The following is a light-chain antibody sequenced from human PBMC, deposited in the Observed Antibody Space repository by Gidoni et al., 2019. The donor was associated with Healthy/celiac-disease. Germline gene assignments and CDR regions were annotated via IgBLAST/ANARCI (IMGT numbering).Light chain of an antibody. J-gene: IGKJ5*01. V-gene: IGKV1-39*01. CDR3: QQSYSNPLT. CDR1: QSISSY. Sequence: DIQMTQYPSSLSASVGDRVTITCRASQSISSYLNWYQQKPGKAPKLLIYAASSLQSGVPSRFSGSGSGTDFTLTISSLQPEDFATYYCQQSYSNPLTFXXXTQLEIK. CDR2: AAS.